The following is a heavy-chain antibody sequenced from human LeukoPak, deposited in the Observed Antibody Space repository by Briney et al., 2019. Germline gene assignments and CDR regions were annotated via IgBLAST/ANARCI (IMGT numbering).Heavy chain of an antibody. J-gene: IGHJ4*02. CDR3: AKDLGNSFDY. V-gene: IGHV3-9*01. D-gene: IGHD4-23*01. CDR1: GFTFDDHT. CDR2: ISWNSGSI. Sequence: GGSLRLSCAASGFTFDDHTMHWVRQAPGKGLEWVSSISWNSGSIGYADSVKGRFTISRDNAKTSLYLQMNSLRAEDTAVYYCAKDLGNSFDYWGQGTLVTVSS.